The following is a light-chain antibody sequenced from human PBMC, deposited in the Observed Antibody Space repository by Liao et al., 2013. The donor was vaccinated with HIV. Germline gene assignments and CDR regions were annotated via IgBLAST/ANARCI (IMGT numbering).Light chain of an antibody. CDR3: QAWDSNSLWV. Sequence: SYELTQPPSVSVSPGQTASIPCSGDKVGDRIVSWYQVKPGQSPEVIIYQNYQRPSGIPERFSGSNSGNTATLTISGTQPVDEAEYFCQAWDSNSLWVFGGGTKLTVL. CDR1: KVGDRI. J-gene: IGLJ3*02. CDR2: QNY. V-gene: IGLV3-1*01.